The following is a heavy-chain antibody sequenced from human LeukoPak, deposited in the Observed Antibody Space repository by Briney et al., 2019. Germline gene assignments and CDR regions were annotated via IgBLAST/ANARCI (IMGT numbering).Heavy chain of an antibody. J-gene: IGHJ4*02. CDR1: GGSFSGYY. CDR2: INHSGST. V-gene: IGHV4-34*01. D-gene: IGHD3-16*01. Sequence: SETLSLTCAVYGGSFSGYYWSWIRQAPGKGLEWISEINHSGSTNQNPSLKSRVTISADTSKNQFSLKVKSLTAADTAVYFCARGRGRFDFWGQGTLVTVSS. CDR3: ARGRGRFDF.